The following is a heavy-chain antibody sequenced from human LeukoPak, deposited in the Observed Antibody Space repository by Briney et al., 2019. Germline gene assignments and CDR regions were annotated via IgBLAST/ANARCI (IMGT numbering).Heavy chain of an antibody. CDR2: ISGSGSTT. D-gene: IGHD2-8*01. CDR3: AKGPRIVYSSSWFDP. J-gene: IGHJ5*02. Sequence: PGGSLRLSCTASGFTFSSFAMTWVRQAPGKGLEWVSAISGSGSTTYYADSVRGRFTISRDNSKNTLYLQMNSLRAEDMSIYYCAKGPRIVYSSSWFDPWGQGTLAIVSS. CDR1: GFTFSSFA. V-gene: IGHV3-23*01.